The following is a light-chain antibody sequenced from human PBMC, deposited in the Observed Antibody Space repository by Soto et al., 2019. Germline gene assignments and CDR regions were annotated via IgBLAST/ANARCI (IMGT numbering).Light chain of an antibody. CDR1: SSNIGSNT. Sequence: QSVLTQPPSASGTPGQRVTISCSGGSSNIGSNTVNWYQQLPGTAPKLLIYSNNQRPSGVPDRFSGSKSGTSASLAISGLQSEDEADYYCAAWDDSLNGPIWVFGGGTKLTVL. J-gene: IGLJ3*02. CDR3: AAWDDSLNGPIWV. CDR2: SNN. V-gene: IGLV1-44*01.